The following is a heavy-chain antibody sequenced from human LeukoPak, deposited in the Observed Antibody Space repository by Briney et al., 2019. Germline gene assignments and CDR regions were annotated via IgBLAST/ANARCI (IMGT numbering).Heavy chain of an antibody. V-gene: IGHV3-21*01. D-gene: IGHD3-10*01. CDR1: GFTFSTYS. CDR3: ARDDGSGSYFLFDY. CDR2: ISSSSSYI. Sequence: GGSLRLSCAASGFTFSTYSMNWVRQAPGKGLEWVSSISSSSSYIYYADSVKGRFTISRDNAKNSLYLQMNSLRAEDTAVYYCARDDGSGSYFLFDYWGQGTLVTVSS. J-gene: IGHJ4*02.